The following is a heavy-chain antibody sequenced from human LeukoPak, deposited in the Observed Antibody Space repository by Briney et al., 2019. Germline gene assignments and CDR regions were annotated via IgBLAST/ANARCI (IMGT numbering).Heavy chain of an antibody. Sequence: KAGGSLRLSCAASGFTVSSNYMSWVRQAPGKGLEWVSSISSSSSYIYHADSVKGRFTISRDNAKNSLYLQMNSLRAEDTAVYYCARDALCGPYYYDSSGCPPDAFDIWAKGQWSPSLQ. J-gene: IGHJ3*02. CDR3: ARDALCGPYYYDSSGCPPDAFDI. V-gene: IGHV3-21*01. CDR2: ISSSSSYI. D-gene: IGHD3-22*01. CDR1: GFTVSSNY.